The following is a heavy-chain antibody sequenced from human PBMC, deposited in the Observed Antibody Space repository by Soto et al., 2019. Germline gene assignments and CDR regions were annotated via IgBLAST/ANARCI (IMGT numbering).Heavy chain of an antibody. CDR3: ARAALGYCSSTSCSHFDY. Sequence: PGGSLRLSCAASGFTFSSYAMHWVRQAPGKGLEWVAVISYDGSNKYYADSVKGRFTISRDNSKNTLYLQMNSLRAEDTAVYYCARAALGYCSSTSCSHFDYWGQGTLVTVSS. D-gene: IGHD2-2*01. CDR1: GFTFSSYA. J-gene: IGHJ4*02. CDR2: ISYDGSNK. V-gene: IGHV3-30-3*01.